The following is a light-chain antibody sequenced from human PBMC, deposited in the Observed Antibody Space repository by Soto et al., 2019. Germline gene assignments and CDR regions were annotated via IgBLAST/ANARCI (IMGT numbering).Light chain of an antibody. V-gene: IGKV3-20*01. CDR2: GAS. CDR3: QQYGRWPLT. CDR1: QSVSSSS. J-gene: IGKJ4*01. Sequence: EIVLTQSPGTLSLSPGERATLSCRASQSVSSSSLAWFQQKPGQAPRLLIYGASSRATGIPDGFSGSGSGTEFTLTISRLESEDFAVYHCQQYGRWPLTFGGGTKVDIK.